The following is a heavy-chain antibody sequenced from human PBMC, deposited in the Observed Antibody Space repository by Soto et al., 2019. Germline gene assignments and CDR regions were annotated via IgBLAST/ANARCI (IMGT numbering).Heavy chain of an antibody. CDR1: GVTFSSYA. J-gene: IGHJ6*02. Sequence: QVQLVQSGAEVKKPGSSVKVSCKASGVTFSSYAISWVRQAPGQGLEWMGGIIPIFGTANYAQKFQGRVTITADESTSTAYMELSSLSSEDTAVYYCATPDDYCGNSLDYYGMDVWGQGTTVTVSS. D-gene: IGHD4-17*01. V-gene: IGHV1-69*01. CDR3: ATPDDYCGNSLDYYGMDV. CDR2: IIPIFGTA.